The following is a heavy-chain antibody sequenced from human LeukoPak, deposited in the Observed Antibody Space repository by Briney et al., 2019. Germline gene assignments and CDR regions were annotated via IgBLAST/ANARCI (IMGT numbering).Heavy chain of an antibody. CDR2: ISSSGSTI. CDR1: GFTFSDYY. CDR3: ARLRSSSFYYYYMDV. V-gene: IGHV3-11*01. D-gene: IGHD6-6*01. J-gene: IGHJ6*03. Sequence: EGSLRLSCAASGFTFSDYYMSWIRQAPGKGLEWVSYISSSGSTIYYADSVKGRFTISRDNAKNSLYLQMNSLRAEDTAVYYCARLRSSSFYYYYMDVWGKGTTVTVSS.